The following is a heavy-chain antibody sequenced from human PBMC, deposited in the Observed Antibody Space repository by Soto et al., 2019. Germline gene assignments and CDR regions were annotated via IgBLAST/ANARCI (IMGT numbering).Heavy chain of an antibody. CDR2: ISYDGSNK. Sequence: QVQLVESGGGEVQPGRSLRLSCAASGFTFSSYGMHWVRQAPGKGLEWVAVISYDGSNKYYADSVKGRFTISRDNSKNTLYLQMNSLRAEDTVVYYCAKDQGVGATSGYVDYWGQGTLVTVSS. J-gene: IGHJ4*02. CDR1: GFTFSSYG. CDR3: AKDQGVGATSGYVDY. D-gene: IGHD1-26*01. V-gene: IGHV3-30*18.